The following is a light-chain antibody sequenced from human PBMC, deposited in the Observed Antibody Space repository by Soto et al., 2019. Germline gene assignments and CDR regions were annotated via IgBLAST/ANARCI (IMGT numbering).Light chain of an antibody. CDR2: RSD. Sequence: QSVLTQPPSASGTPGKRVTISCSGSSSNIGSNHVYWYQQFPGMAPKLLMYRSDQRPTGVPDRFSGSRSGTSASLAISGLRSDDEADYYCSARDDFLSGVVFGGGTKVTVL. V-gene: IGLV1-47*01. CDR1: SSNIGSNH. CDR3: SARDDFLSGVV. J-gene: IGLJ2*01.